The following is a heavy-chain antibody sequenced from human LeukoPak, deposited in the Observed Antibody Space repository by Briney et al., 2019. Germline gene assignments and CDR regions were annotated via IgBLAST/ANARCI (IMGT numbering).Heavy chain of an antibody. V-gene: IGHV4-59*01. CDR2: IYYSGST. J-gene: IGHJ3*01. CDR3: AGMMTTVMGGAFDV. Sequence: SETLSLTCAVYGGSFSGYYWSWIRQPPGKGLEWIGYIYYSGSTNYNPSLKSRVTISVDTSKNQFSLKLSSVTAADTAVYYCAGMMTTVMGGAFDVWGQGSMVTVSS. D-gene: IGHD4-11*01. CDR1: GGSFSGYY.